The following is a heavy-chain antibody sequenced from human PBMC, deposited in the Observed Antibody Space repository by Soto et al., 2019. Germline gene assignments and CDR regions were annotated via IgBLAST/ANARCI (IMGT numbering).Heavy chain of an antibody. Sequence: ASVKVSCKVSGYTLTELSMHWVRQAPGKGLEWMGGFDPEDGETIYAQKFQGRGTMTEDTSTDTAYMELSSLRSEDTAVYYCATAAKGDIVVVPAAYHFDYWGQGTLVTVSS. D-gene: IGHD2-2*01. J-gene: IGHJ4*02. CDR2: FDPEDGET. V-gene: IGHV1-24*01. CDR3: ATAAKGDIVVVPAAYHFDY. CDR1: GYTLTELS.